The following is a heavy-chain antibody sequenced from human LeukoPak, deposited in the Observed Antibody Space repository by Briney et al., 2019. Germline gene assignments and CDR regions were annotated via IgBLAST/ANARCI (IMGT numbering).Heavy chain of an antibody. CDR1: GYSFTSYL. Sequence: RGESLKISCKGSGYSFTSYLIGWGRHRPRKGLEWIGINYPGDSDTRYSPSFQGQVTISDDKSISKAYLQWRSLTASDTAMYYCASHLFYGSGSYLSAFDIWRQGTMVSVFS. CDR3: ASHLFYGSGSYLSAFDI. J-gene: IGHJ3*02. D-gene: IGHD3-10*01. V-gene: IGHV5-51*01. CDR2: NYPGDSDT.